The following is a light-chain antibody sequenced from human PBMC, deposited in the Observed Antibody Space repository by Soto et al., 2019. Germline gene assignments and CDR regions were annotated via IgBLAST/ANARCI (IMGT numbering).Light chain of an antibody. CDR3: QQLSSSPLT. J-gene: IGKJ4*01. Sequence: DIQMTQSPSTLSASVGDRVTITCRASQSISGWLAWYQQKPGKGPTLLIFDASNLESGVPSRFSGSGSGTEFTLTINSLQSADFATYYCQQLSSSPLTFGGGTKVDIK. CDR2: DAS. V-gene: IGKV1-5*01. CDR1: QSISGW.